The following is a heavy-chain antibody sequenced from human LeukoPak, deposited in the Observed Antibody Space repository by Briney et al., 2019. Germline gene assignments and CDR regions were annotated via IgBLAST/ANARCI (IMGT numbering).Heavy chain of an antibody. V-gene: IGHV2-70*11. CDR1: GFSLSTSGMC. J-gene: IGHJ4*02. CDR3: ARILSDDSSGYYYSDY. D-gene: IGHD3-22*01. Sequence: SGPTLVNPTQTLTLTCTFSGFSLSTSGMCVSWIRQPPGKALEWLARLDWDDDKYYSTSLKTRLTISKDTSKNQVVLTMTNMDPVDTATYYCARILSDDSSGYYYSDYWGQGTLVTVSS. CDR2: LDWDDDK.